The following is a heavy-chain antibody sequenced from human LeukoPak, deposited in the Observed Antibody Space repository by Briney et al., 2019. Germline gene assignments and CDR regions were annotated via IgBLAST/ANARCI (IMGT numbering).Heavy chain of an antibody. CDR2: IYYSGST. J-gene: IGHJ4*02. Sequence: PSETLSLTCTVSGGCISSNSYYWGWIRQPPGKGLEWIGSIYYSGSTYYNPSLKSRVTISVDTSKNQFSLKLSSVTAADTAVYYCARLFGNSDFDYWGQGTLVTVSS. V-gene: IGHV4-39*01. CDR3: ARLFGNSDFDY. CDR1: GGCISSNSYY. D-gene: IGHD4-23*01.